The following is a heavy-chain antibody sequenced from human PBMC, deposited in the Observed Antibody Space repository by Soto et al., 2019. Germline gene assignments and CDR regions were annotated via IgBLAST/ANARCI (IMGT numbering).Heavy chain of an antibody. CDR3: ARYRATVTTLSGEFGATPRRYGMDV. D-gene: IGHD4-4*01. Sequence: ASVKVSCKASGYTFTGYYMRWVRQARGRGLEWMGWINPNSGGTNYAQKFQGRVTMTRDTSISTAYMELSRLRSDDTAVYYCARYRATVTTLSGEFGATPRRYGMDVWGQGTTVTVSS. CDR1: GYTFTGYY. CDR2: INPNSGGT. V-gene: IGHV1-2*02. J-gene: IGHJ6*02.